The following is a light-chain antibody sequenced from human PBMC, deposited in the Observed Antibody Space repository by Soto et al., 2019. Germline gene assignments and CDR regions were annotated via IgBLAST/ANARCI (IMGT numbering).Light chain of an antibody. CDR3: AAWDDSLSGYV. CDR1: SSNIGTNT. Sequence: QSVLTQPPSASGTPGQRVTISCSGSSSNIGTNTVNWYQQLPGTAPKLLIYSNNQRPSGVPARFSGSKSGTSASLAISGLQSEDEADYYGAAWDDSLSGYVFGSGTKVTVL. CDR2: SNN. J-gene: IGLJ1*01. V-gene: IGLV1-44*01.